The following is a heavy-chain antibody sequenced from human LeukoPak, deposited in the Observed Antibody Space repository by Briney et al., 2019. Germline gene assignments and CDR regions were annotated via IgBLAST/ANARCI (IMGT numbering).Heavy chain of an antibody. CDR1: GYTFTRYD. Sequence: ASVKVSCKASGYTFTRYDINWVRQAPGQGLEWMGWVNLNSGNTGYAQKFQGRVTITRDTSINTAYMELSSLRSEDTGVYYCARVDGSPDSWGQGTLVTVSS. CDR3: ARVDGSPDS. D-gene: IGHD2-15*01. CDR2: VNLNSGNT. J-gene: IGHJ4*02. V-gene: IGHV1-8*03.